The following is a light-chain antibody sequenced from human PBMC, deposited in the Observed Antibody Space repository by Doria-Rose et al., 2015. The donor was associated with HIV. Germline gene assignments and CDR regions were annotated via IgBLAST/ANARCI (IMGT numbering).Light chain of an antibody. V-gene: IGKV4-1*01. Sequence: DIQLTQSPESLGMSLGERATLNCKSNQSLLYSSKNYLAWYQQKPGQPPKLLIDWASTRQSGVPARFSGSGSGTDSTLTISSLEAEDVAVYYCQQYYDTPSFSPGTTVDIK. CDR3: QQYYDTPS. J-gene: IGKJ3*01. CDR2: WAS. CDR1: QSLLYSSKNY.